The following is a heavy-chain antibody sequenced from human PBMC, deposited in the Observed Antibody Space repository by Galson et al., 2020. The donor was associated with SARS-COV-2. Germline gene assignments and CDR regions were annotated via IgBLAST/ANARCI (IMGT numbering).Heavy chain of an antibody. CDR2: IYYSGST. CDR1: GGSISSGGYY. J-gene: IGHJ4*02. V-gene: IGHV4-31*03. CDR3: ARAQQYYDFWSGYSPYYFDY. Sequence: SETLSLTCTVSGGSISSGGYYWSWIRQHPGKGLEWIGYIYYSGSTYYNPSLKSRVTISVDTSKNQFSLKLSSVTAADTAVYYCARAQQYYDFWSGYSPYYFDYWGQGTLVTVSS. D-gene: IGHD3-3*01.